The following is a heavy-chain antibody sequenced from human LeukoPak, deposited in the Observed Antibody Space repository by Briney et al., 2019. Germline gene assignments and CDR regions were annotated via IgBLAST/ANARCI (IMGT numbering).Heavy chain of an antibody. CDR2: IYPDDSEI. Sequence: GESLKISCKGSGYRFTTYWIGWVRQKPGKGLEWMGIIYPDDSEIRYRPAFRGQVTISADKSISTAYLQWSSLKASDTAMYYCARVMSCGHAYNYVDDWGQGTLVTVTS. V-gene: IGHV5-51*01. CDR1: GYRFTTYW. D-gene: IGHD5-24*01. CDR3: ARVMSCGHAYNYVDD. J-gene: IGHJ4*02.